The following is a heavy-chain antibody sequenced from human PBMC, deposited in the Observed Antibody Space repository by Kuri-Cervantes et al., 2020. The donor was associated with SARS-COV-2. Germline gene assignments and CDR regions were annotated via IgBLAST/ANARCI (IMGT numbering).Heavy chain of an antibody. D-gene: IGHD3-22*01. J-gene: IGHJ3*02. CDR3: AKAFDSSGYYQFYNAFDI. Sequence: GESLKISCEVPGFLFSASAIHWVRQGSGKGLEWVGRVRGKANNYATAYAASVKGRFTISRDDSKNMAYLQMNSLRAEDTAVYYCAKAFDSSGYYQFYNAFDIWGQGTMVTVSS. CDR1: GFLFSASA. V-gene: IGHV3-73*01. CDR2: VRGKANNYAT.